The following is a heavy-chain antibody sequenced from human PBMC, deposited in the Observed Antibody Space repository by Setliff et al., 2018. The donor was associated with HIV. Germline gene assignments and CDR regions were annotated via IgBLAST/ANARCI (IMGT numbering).Heavy chain of an antibody. Sequence: SETLSLTCTVSGGSISSSHDFWNWIRQPPGKGLEWIGAISYGGITYYNPSLTSRVTISVDTSKNQFSLKLTSVTAADTAVYYCARHGDYSYFYYYYMDVWGKGTTVTVSS. CDR3: ARHGDYSYFYYYYMDV. V-gene: IGHV4-39*07. D-gene: IGHD4-17*01. CDR1: GGSISSSHDF. CDR2: ISYGGIT. J-gene: IGHJ6*03.